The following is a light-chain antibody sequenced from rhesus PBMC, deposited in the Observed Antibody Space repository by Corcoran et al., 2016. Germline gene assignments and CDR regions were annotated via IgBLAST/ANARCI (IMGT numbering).Light chain of an antibody. V-gene: IGKV2-62*02. CDR3: GQGTKVPPFT. CDR2: KVY. CDR1: QSLVHSDGNTY. Sequence: DVVMTQSPLSLPITPGQPASISCRSSQSLVHSDGNTYLRWYQPKPGQPPRLLISKVYNRYSGVPDRFSGRGAGTDFTLKISRVEAEDVGVYYCGQGTKVPPFTFGPGTKLDIK. J-gene: IGKJ3*01.